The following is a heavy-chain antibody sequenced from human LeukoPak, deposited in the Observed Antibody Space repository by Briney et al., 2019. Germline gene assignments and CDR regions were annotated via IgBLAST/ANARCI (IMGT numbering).Heavy chain of an antibody. V-gene: IGHV4-59*01. CDR3: ARSGSNYGSDAFDI. Sequence: PSETLSLTCTVSGGSISSYCWSWIRQPPGKGLEWIGYIYYSGSTNYNPSLKSRVTISVDTSKKQFSLRLSSVIAADTAVYYCARSGSNYGSDAFDIWGQGTMVTVSS. D-gene: IGHD1-26*01. J-gene: IGHJ3*02. CDR2: IYYSGST. CDR1: GGSISSYC.